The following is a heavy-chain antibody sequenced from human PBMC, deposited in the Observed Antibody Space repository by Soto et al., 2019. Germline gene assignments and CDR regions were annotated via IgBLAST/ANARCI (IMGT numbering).Heavy chain of an antibody. Sequence: SETLSLTCTVSGGSISSSSYYWGWIRQPPGKGLEWIGSIYYSGSTYYNPSLKSRVTISVDTSKNQFSLKLSSVTTADTAVYYCARQRMGGIAAAGRCHFDYWGQGTLVTVSS. J-gene: IGHJ4*02. CDR3: ARQRMGGIAAAGRCHFDY. D-gene: IGHD6-13*01. V-gene: IGHV4-39*01. CDR1: GGSISSSSYY. CDR2: IYYSGST.